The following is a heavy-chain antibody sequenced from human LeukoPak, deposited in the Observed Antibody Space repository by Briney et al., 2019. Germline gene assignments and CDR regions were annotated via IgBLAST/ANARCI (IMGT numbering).Heavy chain of an antibody. Sequence: ASVKVSCKVSGYTFTDYYMHWVQQAPGKGLEWMGLVDPEDGETIYAEKFQGRVTITADTSTDTAYMELGSLRSEDTAVYYCATVKNGGNNLFDYWGQGTLVTVSS. V-gene: IGHV1-69-2*01. CDR3: ATVKNGGNNLFDY. D-gene: IGHD1/OR15-1a*01. CDR2: VDPEDGET. J-gene: IGHJ4*02. CDR1: GYTFTDYY.